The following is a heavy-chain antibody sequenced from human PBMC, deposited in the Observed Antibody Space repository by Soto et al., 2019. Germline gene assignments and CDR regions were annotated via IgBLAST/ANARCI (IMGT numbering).Heavy chain of an antibody. CDR3: AGRYAPYYFGS. CDR1: GFSLTTSAVA. J-gene: IGHJ4*02. CDR2: VYGSDDK. Sequence: QITLKESGPTLVKPTQTLTLTCTFSGFSLTTSAVAVGWIRQPPGKALEWLAIVYGSDDKFYSPSLKTRLTITKDTSTNPVVLTITNTGPVDTATYYCAGRYAPYYFGSWGQGTLVTVSS. V-gene: IGHV2-5*01. D-gene: IGHD3-9*01.